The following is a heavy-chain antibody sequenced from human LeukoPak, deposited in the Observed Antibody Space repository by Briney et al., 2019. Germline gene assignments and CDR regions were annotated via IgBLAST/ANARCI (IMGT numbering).Heavy chain of an antibody. D-gene: IGHD4-17*01. CDR2: ISGGGETT. V-gene: IGHV3-23*01. CDR1: GVTFNNYA. J-gene: IGHJ4*02. Sequence: GVSLRLSCAASGVTFNNYAMNWVRQDPGKGLEWVSSISGGGETTYYADSAKGRFTNSRDNSQNTLYLQMNSLRAEDTAVYYCARDYADYVGYFFFDYWGQGTLVTVSS. CDR3: ARDYADYVGYFFFDY.